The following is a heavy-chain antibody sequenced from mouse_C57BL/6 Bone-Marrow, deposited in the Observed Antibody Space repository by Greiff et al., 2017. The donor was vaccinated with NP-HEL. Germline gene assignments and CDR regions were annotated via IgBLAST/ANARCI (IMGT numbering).Heavy chain of an antibody. CDR2: ISYDGSN. D-gene: IGHD2-4*01. J-gene: IGHJ2*01. V-gene: IGHV3-6*01. CDR3: ARGGDDYDGVDY. Sequence: EESGPGLVKPSQSLSLTCSVTGYSITSGYYWNWIRQFPGNKLEWMGYISYDGSNNYNPSLKNRISITRDTSKNQFFLKLNSVTTEDTATYYCARGGDDYDGVDYWGQGTTLTVSS. CDR1: GYSITSGYY.